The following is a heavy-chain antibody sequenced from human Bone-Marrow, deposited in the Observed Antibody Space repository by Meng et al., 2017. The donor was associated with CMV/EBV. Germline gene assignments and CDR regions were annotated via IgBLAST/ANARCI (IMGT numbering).Heavy chain of an antibody. CDR1: GFTFSSYA. Sequence: GESLKISCAASGFTFSSYAMSWVRQAPGKGLEWVGRIKSKTDGGTTDYAAPVKGRFTISRDDSKNTLYLQMNSLKTEDTAVYYCTTIYCSSTSCYDYWGQGTLVTVSS. CDR2: IKSKTDGGTT. D-gene: IGHD2-2*01. J-gene: IGHJ4*02. V-gene: IGHV3-15*01. CDR3: TTIYCSSTSCYDY.